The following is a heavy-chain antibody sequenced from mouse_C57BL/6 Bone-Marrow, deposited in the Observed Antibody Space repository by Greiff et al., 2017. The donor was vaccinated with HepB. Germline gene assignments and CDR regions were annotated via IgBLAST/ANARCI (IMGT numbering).Heavy chain of an antibody. CDR3: ARGLLRHWYFDV. J-gene: IGHJ1*03. D-gene: IGHD1-2*01. Sequence: QVQLKQSGAELARPGASVKLSCKASGYTFTSYGISWVKQRTGQGLEWIGEIYPRSGNTYYNEKFKGKATLTADKSSSTAYMELRSLTSEDSAVYFCARGLLRHWYFDVWGTGTTVTVSS. CDR1: GYTFTSYG. CDR2: IYPRSGNT. V-gene: IGHV1-81*01.